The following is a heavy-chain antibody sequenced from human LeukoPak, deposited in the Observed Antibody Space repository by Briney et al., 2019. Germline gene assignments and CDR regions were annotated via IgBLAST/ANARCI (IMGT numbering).Heavy chain of an antibody. V-gene: IGHV4-39*01. J-gene: IGHJ4*02. CDR3: ARLGYSTRWYYSDY. Sequence: SETLSLTCTVSGGYISSGSYYWGWIRQPPGKGLEWIGSMYYSGSTYYNPSLESRVTISVDTSKNQFSLKLSSVTAADTAVYYCARLGYSTRWYYSDYWGQGTLVTVSS. CDR2: MYYSGST. CDR1: GGYISSGSYY. D-gene: IGHD6-13*01.